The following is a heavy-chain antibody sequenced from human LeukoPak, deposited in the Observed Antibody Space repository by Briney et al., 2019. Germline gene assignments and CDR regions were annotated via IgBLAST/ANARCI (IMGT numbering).Heavy chain of an antibody. CDR2: INHSGST. CDR3: ARGKKVAYYYGSGSYYPDY. J-gene: IGHJ4*02. CDR1: GGSFSGYY. V-gene: IGHV4-34*01. D-gene: IGHD3-10*01. Sequence: SETLSLTCAVYGGSFSGYYWSWTRQPPGKGLEWIGEINHSGSTNYNPSLKSRVTISVDTSKNQFSLKLSSVTAADTAVYYCARGKKVAYYYGSGSYYPDYWGQGTLVTVSS.